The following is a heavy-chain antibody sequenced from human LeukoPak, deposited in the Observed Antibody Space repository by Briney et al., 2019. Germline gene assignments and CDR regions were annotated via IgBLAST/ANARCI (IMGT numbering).Heavy chain of an antibody. Sequence: SESLSLTCAVYGGSFSGYYWSWIRQPPGKGLEWIREINHSGSTNYNPSLKSRVTISVDTSKNQFSLKLSSVTAADTAVYYCARGSIEYSPFDYWGQGTLVTVSS. D-gene: IGHD6-6*01. CDR2: INHSGST. J-gene: IGHJ4*02. V-gene: IGHV4-34*01. CDR3: ARGSIEYSPFDY. CDR1: GGSFSGYY.